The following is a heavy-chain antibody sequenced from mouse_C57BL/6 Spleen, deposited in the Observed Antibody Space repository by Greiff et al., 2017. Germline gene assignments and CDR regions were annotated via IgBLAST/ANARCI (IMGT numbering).Heavy chain of an antibody. Sequence: DVHLVESGAELVRPGSSVKMSCKTSGYTFTSYGINWVKQRPGQGLEWIGYIYIGNGYTEYNEKFKGKATLTSDTSSSTAYMQLSSLTSEDSAIYFCAKLGRTFYYAMDYWGQGTSVTVSS. CDR1: GYTFTSYG. J-gene: IGHJ4*01. CDR2: IYIGNGYT. V-gene: IGHV1-58*01. D-gene: IGHD4-1*01. CDR3: AKLGRTFYYAMDY.